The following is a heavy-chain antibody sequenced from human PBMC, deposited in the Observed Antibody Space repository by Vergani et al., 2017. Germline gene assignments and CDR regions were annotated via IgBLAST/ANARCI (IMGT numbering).Heavy chain of an antibody. CDR2: INWNGGST. D-gene: IGHD3-3*01. CDR3: ARERNAYYDFWSGYYTQYYFDY. Sequence: EVQLVVSGGGVVRPGVSLRLLCAASGFTFDDYGTRWVRQAPGKGLEWVSGINWNGGSTGYADSVKGRFTISRDNAKNSLYLQMNSLRAEDTALYYCARERNAYYDFWSGYYTQYYFDYWGQGTLVTVSS. V-gene: IGHV3-20*04. J-gene: IGHJ4*02. CDR1: GFTFDDYG.